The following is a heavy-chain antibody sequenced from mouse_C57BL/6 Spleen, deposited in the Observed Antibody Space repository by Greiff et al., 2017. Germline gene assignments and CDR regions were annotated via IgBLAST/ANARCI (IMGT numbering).Heavy chain of an antibody. CDR1: GFNIKDYY. J-gene: IGHJ1*03. CDR2: IDPEDGET. CDR3: AREGYFDV. V-gene: IGHV14-2*01. Sequence: VQLQQSGAELVKPGASVKLSCTASGFNIKDYYMHWVKQRTEQGLEWIGRIDPEDGETKYAPKFPGKATITADTSSNTAYLQLSSLTSEDTAVYYCAREGYFDVWGTGTTVTVSS.